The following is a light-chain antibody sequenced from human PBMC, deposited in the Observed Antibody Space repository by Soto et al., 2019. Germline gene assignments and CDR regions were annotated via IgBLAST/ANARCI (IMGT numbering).Light chain of an antibody. V-gene: IGKV3-15*01. Sequence: EILMAQFPATLSVSPGESATLSCSASQSVSSNVAWYQQKPGQAPRLLIYDASTRASGIPARFSGTGSGTEITLTISSLQSEDFAVYYCQQYNNWVTFGQGTMVEIK. CDR2: DAS. CDR3: QQYNNWVT. CDR1: QSVSSN. J-gene: IGKJ1*01.